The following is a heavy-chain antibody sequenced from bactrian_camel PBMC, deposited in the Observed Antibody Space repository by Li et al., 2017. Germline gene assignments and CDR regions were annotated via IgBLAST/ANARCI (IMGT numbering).Heavy chain of an antibody. D-gene: IGHD3*01. J-gene: IGHJ6*01. CDR2: MWTGDGNS. Sequence: HVQLVESGGGLVQPGGSLRPSCAASGFTHSSNIVAWFRQAPGKEREGVAGMWTGDGNSFYADSVKGRSTISQDNAKNIIYLQMSSLTPDDTAMYYCAAGTRIIVGDYCDGITTWGQGTQVTVS. V-gene: IGHV3S1*01. CDR1: GFTHSSNI. CDR3: AAGTRIIVGDYCDGITT.